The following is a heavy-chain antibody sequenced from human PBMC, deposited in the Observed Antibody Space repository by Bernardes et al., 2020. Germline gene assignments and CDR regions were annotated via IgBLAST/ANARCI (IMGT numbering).Heavy chain of an antibody. CDR3: AKGSEQWLASNWFDP. V-gene: IGHV3-23*01. CDR1: GFSFSSYA. J-gene: IGHJ5*02. CDR2: ISGSGGST. Sequence: GSTLKVSCASSGFSFSSYAMIWVQKGPGKGLEWVYAISGSGGSTYYADSVKGRFTISRDNSKNTLYLQMNSLRAEDTAVYYCAKGSEQWLASNWFDPWVQGTLVTVSS. D-gene: IGHD6-19*01.